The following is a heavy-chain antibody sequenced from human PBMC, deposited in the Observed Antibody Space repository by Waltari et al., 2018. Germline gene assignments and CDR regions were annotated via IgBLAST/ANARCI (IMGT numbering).Heavy chain of an antibody. CDR3: ARPPEAGDDAFDI. CDR2: IYYSGST. CDR1: GGSISSSSYY. J-gene: IGHJ3*02. V-gene: IGHV4-39*01. Sequence: QLQLQESGPGLVKPSETLSLTCTVSGGSISSSSYYWGWIRQPPGKGLEWIGSIYYSGSTYYNPSLKSRVTISVDTSKNQFSLKLSSVTAADTAVYYCARPPEAGDDAFDIWGQGTMVTVSS. D-gene: IGHD3-16*01.